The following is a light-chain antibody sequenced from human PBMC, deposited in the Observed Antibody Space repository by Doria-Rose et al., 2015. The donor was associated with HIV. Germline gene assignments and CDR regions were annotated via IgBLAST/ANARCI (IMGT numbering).Light chain of an antibody. Sequence: TQSPGTLSLSPGERATLSCRASQSFSSTYLAWYQQKPGQAPSRLIYDGSTRATGIPDRFSASGSGTDFTLTINRLEPEDFALYYCHQYGTSWTSGQGTKVEI. CDR3: HQYGTSWT. J-gene: IGKJ1*01. CDR2: DGS. V-gene: IGKV3-20*01. CDR1: QSFSSTY.